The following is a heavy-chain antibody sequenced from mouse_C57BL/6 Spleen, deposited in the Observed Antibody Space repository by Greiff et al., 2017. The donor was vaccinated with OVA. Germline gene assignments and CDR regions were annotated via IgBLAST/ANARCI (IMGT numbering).Heavy chain of an antibody. J-gene: IGHJ4*01. CDR3: AREIDYGGYYAMDY. D-gene: IGHD2-4*01. CDR1: GYTFTSYW. Sequence: QVQLKQPGAELVRPGSSVKLSCKASGYTFTSYWMHWVKQRPIQGLEWIGNIDPSDSETQYNQKFKDKATLTVDKSSSTAYMQLSSLTSEDSAVYYCAREIDYGGYYAMDYWGQGTSVTVSS. CDR2: IDPSDSET. V-gene: IGHV1-52*01.